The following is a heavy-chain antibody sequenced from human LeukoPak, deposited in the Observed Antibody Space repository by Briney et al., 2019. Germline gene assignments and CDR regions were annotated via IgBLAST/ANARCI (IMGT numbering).Heavy chain of an antibody. Sequence: GASVKVSCKASGYAYSKYGIAWVRQAPGQGLEWMGWISTYNGDTRYAQKFQGRVTVSSDTSTGTAYMELRSLRSDDTAVYYCARDPSNTSGWYIYFGHWGQGALVTVSS. J-gene: IGHJ4*02. CDR3: ARDPSNTSGWYIYFGH. D-gene: IGHD6-19*01. V-gene: IGHV1-18*01. CDR1: GYAYSKYG. CDR2: ISTYNGDT.